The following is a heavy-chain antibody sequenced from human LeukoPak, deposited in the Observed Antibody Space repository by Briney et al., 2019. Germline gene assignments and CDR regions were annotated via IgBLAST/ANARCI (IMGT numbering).Heavy chain of an antibody. D-gene: IGHD3-16*02. CDR2: ISHGGGTP. V-gene: IGHV3-23*01. CDR3: TKARDSLGELSFH. Sequence: GGSLRLSCAASGFTFSSFAMSWVRQAPGKGLEWVSAISHGGGTPYYADSVKGRFTISRDHSRNTLYLQMNRLRAEDTAVYYCTKARDSLGELSFHGGQGTLVTVSS. CDR1: GFTFSSFA. J-gene: IGHJ4*02.